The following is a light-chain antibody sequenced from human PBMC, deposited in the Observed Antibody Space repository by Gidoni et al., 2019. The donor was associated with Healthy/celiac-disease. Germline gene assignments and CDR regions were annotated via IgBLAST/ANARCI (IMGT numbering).Light chain of an antibody. V-gene: IGKV3-15*01. Sequence: EIVMTQSPATLSVSPGERATLSCRASQTVNNNLAWYQQKPGQAPRLLIYGASTRATDIPARFSGSGSGKEFTLTISSLQSEDFAIYFCQQYNNWPPWTFGQGTTVEI. CDR3: QQYNNWPPWT. CDR2: GAS. CDR1: QTVNNN. J-gene: IGKJ1*01.